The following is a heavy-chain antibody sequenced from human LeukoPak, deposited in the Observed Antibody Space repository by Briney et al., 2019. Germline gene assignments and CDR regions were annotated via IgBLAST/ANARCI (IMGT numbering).Heavy chain of an antibody. D-gene: IGHD1-14*01. Sequence: GESLKISCKGSGYSFTSYWIGWVRQMPGKGLEWMEIVYPGDSDTRYSPSFQGQVTMSADKSISTAYLQWSSLKASDTAMYYCARHLSNMEGTYHFDYWGQGTLVTVSS. V-gene: IGHV5-51*01. CDR1: GYSFTSYW. CDR3: ARHLSNMEGTYHFDY. CDR2: VYPGDSDT. J-gene: IGHJ4*02.